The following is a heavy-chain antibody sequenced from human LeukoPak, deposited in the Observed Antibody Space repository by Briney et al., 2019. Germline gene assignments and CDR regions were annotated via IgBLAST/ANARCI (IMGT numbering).Heavy chain of an antibody. CDR2: INPNSGGT. D-gene: IGHD3-10*01. CDR3: ARAHGSYYYYMDV. CDR1: GYSFTGYY. Sequence: ASVKVSCKASGYSFTGYYMHWVRQAPGQGLEWMGWINPNSGGTKYAQKFKSRVTMTRDTSISTAYMELRSLRSDDTAVYYCARAHGSYYYYMDVWGKGTTVTISS. V-gene: IGHV1-2*02. J-gene: IGHJ6*03.